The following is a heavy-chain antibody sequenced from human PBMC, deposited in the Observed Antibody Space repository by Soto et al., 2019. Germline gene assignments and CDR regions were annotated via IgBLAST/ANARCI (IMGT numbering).Heavy chain of an antibody. CDR2: IYSSGST. CDR3: ARDFAWGYGDRSDDAFDI. V-gene: IGHV4-31*03. J-gene: IGHJ3*02. CDR1: GGSISSGGYY. Sequence: QVQLQESGPGLVKPSQTLSLTCTVSGGSISSGGYYWSWIRQHPGKGLEWIGYIYSSGSTYYNPSLTGRVTISVDKSKNQCPLKVSSVTAADTAVYYCARDFAWGYGDRSDDAFDIWGQGTMVTVSS. D-gene: IGHD4-17*01.